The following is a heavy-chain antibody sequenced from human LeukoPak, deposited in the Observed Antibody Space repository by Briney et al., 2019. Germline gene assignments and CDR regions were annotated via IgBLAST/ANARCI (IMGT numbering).Heavy chain of an antibody. V-gene: IGHV1-69*01. CDR1: GGTFSSYT. Sequence: SVQVSCKASGGTFSSYTISWVRQAPGQGLEWMGGIIPIFGTTNYAQNFQGRVTITADESTSTAYMELSSLRSEDTAVYYCARDRSPLQLDCSRSSCYAVGGAFDIWGQGTMVTVSS. CDR3: ARDRSPLQLDCSRSSCYAVGGAFDI. J-gene: IGHJ3*02. CDR2: IIPIFGTT. D-gene: IGHD2-2*01.